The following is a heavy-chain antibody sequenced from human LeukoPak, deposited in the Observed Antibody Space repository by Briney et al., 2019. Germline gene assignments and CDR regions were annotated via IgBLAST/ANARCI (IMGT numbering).Heavy chain of an antibody. J-gene: IGHJ5*02. D-gene: IGHD2-21*02. V-gene: IGHV4-34*01. CDR2: INHSGST. Sequence: SETLSLTCAVYGGSFSGYYWSWIRQPPGKGLEWIGEINHSGSTNYNPSLKSRVTISVDTSKNQFSLKLSSVTAADTAVYYCAKSLYCGGDCSWGQGTLVTVSS. CDR3: AKSLYCGGDCS. CDR1: GGSFSGYY.